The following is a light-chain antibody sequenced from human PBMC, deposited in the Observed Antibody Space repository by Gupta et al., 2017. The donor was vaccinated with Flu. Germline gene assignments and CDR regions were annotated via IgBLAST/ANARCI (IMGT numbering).Light chain of an antibody. V-gene: IGLV2-8*01. Sequence: QASTISGSGISGDVGGYNCDSRYPPHPGNALNIIIYEVSRRTAGVPDRFSASKSDNTASLTVSGLQAEDEADYYCGSWADGSFLLGSGTKVTVL. CDR2: EVS. CDR1: SGDVGGYNC. J-gene: IGLJ1*01. CDR3: GSWADGSFL.